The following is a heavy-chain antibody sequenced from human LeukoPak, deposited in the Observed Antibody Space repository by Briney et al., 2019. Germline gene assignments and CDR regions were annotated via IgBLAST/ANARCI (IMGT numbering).Heavy chain of an antibody. D-gene: IGHD2-15*01. CDR1: GGSTTGYY. V-gene: IGHV4-59*08. J-gene: IGHJ6*02. CDR3: ARQGCSGGSCYYSKNYGMDV. CDR2: IYYSGST. Sequence: SETLSLTCTVSGGSTTGYYWTWIRQPPGKGLEWIGYIYYSGSTNYNPSLKSRVTISVDTSKNQFSLKLSSVTAADTAVYYCARQGCSGGSCYYSKNYGMDVWGQGTTVTVSS.